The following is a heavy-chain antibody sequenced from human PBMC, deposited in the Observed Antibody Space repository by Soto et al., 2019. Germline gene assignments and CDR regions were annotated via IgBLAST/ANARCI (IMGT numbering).Heavy chain of an antibody. Sequence: QEQLVESGGGLVKPGGSLRLSCAASGFTFSDAYMSWIRQAPGKGLEWVSYISSSASSTFYADSVKGRFTISRDNAKNSLSLQMNNLRAEDTTVYYCGRSRGDSYAYVYHYYGVDVLGQGTPVTVSS. CDR2: ISSSASST. J-gene: IGHJ6*02. V-gene: IGHV3-11*01. CDR1: GFTFSDAY. D-gene: IGHD5-18*01. CDR3: GRSRGDSYAYVYHYYGVDV.